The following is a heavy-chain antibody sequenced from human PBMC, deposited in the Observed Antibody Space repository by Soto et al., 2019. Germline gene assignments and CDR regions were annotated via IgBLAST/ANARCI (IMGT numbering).Heavy chain of an antibody. V-gene: IGHV5-51*03. CDR3: ATRIAAAGTPIGNDAFNI. D-gene: IGHD6-13*01. J-gene: IGHJ3*02. Sequence: GEALKTCCNGSGYSFTSYWIGWVRQMGGKRLEMVGIIYPGDTDTGSRPFLGGEVTSSADQSTCTASLQWSSLKASDTDMYYCATRIAAAGTPIGNDAFNIGGQETMVTV. CDR1: GYSFTSYW. CDR2: IYPGDTDT.